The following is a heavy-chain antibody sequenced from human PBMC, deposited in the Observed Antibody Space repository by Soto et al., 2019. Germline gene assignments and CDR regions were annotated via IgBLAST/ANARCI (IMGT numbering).Heavy chain of an antibody. CDR1: GFTFSSYG. D-gene: IGHD2-21*02. CDR3: AATRTEDYFDY. J-gene: IGHJ4*02. CDR2: ISYDGSNK. Sequence: PGGSLRLSCAASGFTFSSYGMHWVRQAPGKGLEWVAVISYDGSNKYYADSVKGRFTISRDNSKNTLYLQMNSLRAEDTAVYYCAATRTEDYFDYWGQGTLVTVSS. V-gene: IGHV3-30*03.